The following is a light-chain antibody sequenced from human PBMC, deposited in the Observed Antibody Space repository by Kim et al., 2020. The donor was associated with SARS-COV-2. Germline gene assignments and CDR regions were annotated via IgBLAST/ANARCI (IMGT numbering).Light chain of an antibody. CDR2: DAS. CDR3: QQYGTAPYT. CDR1: QSVSNDY. Sequence: EIVLTQSPGTLSLSPGDRATLSCRASQSVSNDYLVWYQQKPGQAPRLLIYDASRGATGVPDRFSGSGSGTDFSLTINTVEPDDVAVYYCQQYGTAPYTFGLGTKLEIK. J-gene: IGKJ2*01. V-gene: IGKV3-20*01.